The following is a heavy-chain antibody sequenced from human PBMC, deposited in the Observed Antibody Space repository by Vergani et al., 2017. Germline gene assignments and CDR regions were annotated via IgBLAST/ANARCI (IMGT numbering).Heavy chain of an antibody. Sequence: QVQLVQSGAEVKKPGASVKVSCKVSGYTLTELSMHWVRQAPGKGLEWMGGFDPEDGETIYAQKFQGRVTMTEDTSTDTAYMELSSLRSEDTAVYYCATERSIGFSELPTSNWFDPWGQGTLVTVSS. V-gene: IGHV1-24*01. CDR2: FDPEDGET. D-gene: IGHD2-15*01. CDR1: GYTLTELS. J-gene: IGHJ5*02. CDR3: ATERSIGFSELPTSNWFDP.